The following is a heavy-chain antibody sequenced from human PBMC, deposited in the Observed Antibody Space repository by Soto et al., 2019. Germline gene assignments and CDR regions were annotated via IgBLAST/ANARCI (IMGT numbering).Heavy chain of an antibody. CDR1: GGSISSGGYY. CDR2: IYYSGST. J-gene: IGHJ5*02. CDR3: ARDITMVRGVIPSRWFDP. Sequence: TLSLTCTVSGGSISSGGYYWSWIRQHPGKGLEWIGYIYYSGSTYYNPSLKSRVTISVDTSKNQFSLKLSSVTAADTAVYYCARDITMVRGVIPSRWFDPWGQGTLVTVSS. V-gene: IGHV4-31*03. D-gene: IGHD3-10*01.